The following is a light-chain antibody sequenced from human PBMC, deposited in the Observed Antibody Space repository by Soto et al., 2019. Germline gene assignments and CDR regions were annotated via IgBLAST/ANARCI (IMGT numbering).Light chain of an antibody. CDR1: SSDVGGYNF. Sequence: QSALTQPPSASGSPGQSVPISCTGASSDVGGYNFVSWYQQHPCKAPQLMIYDVTKRPSGVPDRFSGSKSGNTASLTVSGLQADDEADYYCSSYAGSSVPVAFGGGTKLTVL. CDR2: DVT. V-gene: IGLV2-8*01. CDR3: SSYAGSSVPVA. J-gene: IGLJ2*01.